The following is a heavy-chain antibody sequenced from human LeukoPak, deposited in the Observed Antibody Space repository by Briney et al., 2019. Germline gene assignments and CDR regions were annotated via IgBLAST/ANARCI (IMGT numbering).Heavy chain of an antibody. D-gene: IGHD3-10*01. CDR3: ARAPHSMVRGVIYDY. CDR2: INPNSGGT. V-gene: IGHV1-2*02. Sequence: GASVKVSCKASGYTFTGYYMHWVRQAPGQGLEWMGWINPNSGGTNYAQKFQGRVTMTRDTSISTAYMELSRLRSDDTAVYYCARAPHSMVRGVIYDYWGQGTLVTVSS. J-gene: IGHJ4*02. CDR1: GYTFTGYY.